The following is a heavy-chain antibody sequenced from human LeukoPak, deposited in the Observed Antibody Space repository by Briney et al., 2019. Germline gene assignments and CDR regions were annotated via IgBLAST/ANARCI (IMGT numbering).Heavy chain of an antibody. CDR2: ITGSGGST. Sequence: GGSLRLSCAASGFTFTSYAMNWVRQAPGKGLKWVSAITGSGGSTYYADSVKGRFTISRHNSKNTLYLQMNSLRAEDTAVYYCAKDGPVYYYASGSPDYWGQGTLVTVSS. V-gene: IGHV3-23*01. D-gene: IGHD3-10*01. CDR3: AKDGPVYYYASGSPDY. CDR1: GFTFTSYA. J-gene: IGHJ4*02.